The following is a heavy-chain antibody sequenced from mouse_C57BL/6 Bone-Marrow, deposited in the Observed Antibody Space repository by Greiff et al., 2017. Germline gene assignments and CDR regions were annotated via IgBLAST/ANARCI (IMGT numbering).Heavy chain of an antibody. CDR1: GFTFSSYA. D-gene: IGHD1-1*01. Sequence: EVKLMESGGGLVKPGGSLKLSCAASGFTFSSYAMSWVRQTPEKRLEWVATISDGGSYTYYPDNVKGRFTISRDNAKNNLYLQMSHLKSEDTAMYYCARTTVVVDFDYWGQGTTLTVSS. J-gene: IGHJ2*01. V-gene: IGHV5-4*03. CDR2: ISDGGSYT. CDR3: ARTTVVVDFDY.